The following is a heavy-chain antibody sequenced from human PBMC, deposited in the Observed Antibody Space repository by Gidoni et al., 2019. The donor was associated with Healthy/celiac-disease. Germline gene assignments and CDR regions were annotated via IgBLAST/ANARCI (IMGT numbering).Heavy chain of an antibody. D-gene: IGHD3-10*01. J-gene: IGHJ5*02. CDR1: GFTFSSYS. CDR2: ISSSSSYI. Sequence: EVQLVESGGGLVKPGGSLRLSCAASGFTFSSYSMNWVRQAPGKGLEWVSSISSSSSYIYYADSVKGRFTISRDNAKNSLYLQMNSLRAEDTAVYYCATFRGSGSYYSTVPKTENWFDPWGQGTLVTVSS. V-gene: IGHV3-21*01. CDR3: ATFRGSGSYYSTVPKTENWFDP.